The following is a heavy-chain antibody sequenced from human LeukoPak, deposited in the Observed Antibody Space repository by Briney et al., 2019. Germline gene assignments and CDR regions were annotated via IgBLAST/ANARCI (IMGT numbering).Heavy chain of an antibody. V-gene: IGHV3-48*03. CDR2: ISSSGSTI. CDR1: GFTFSSYE. Sequence: GGSLRLSCAASGFTFSSYEMNWVRQAPGKGLEWVSYISSSGSTIYYADSVKGRFTISRDNAKNSLYLQMNSLRAEDTAVYYCARDKRTIFGVNDKGAFDIWGQGTMVTVSS. CDR3: ARDKRTIFGVNDKGAFDI. J-gene: IGHJ3*02. D-gene: IGHD3-3*01.